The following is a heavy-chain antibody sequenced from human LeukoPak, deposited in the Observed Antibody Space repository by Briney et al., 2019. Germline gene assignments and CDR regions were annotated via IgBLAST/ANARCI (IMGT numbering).Heavy chain of an antibody. J-gene: IGHJ4*02. CDR1: GGSISSGSYY. CDR3: ARDSVGDGYDY. CDR2: IYTSGST. Sequence: SETLSLTCTVSGGSISSGSYYWSWIRQPAGKGLEWIGRIYTSGSTNYNPSLKRRITISVDTSKNHFSLTIISLTDADTTVEYCARDSVGDGYDYWGQGTLVTVSS. V-gene: IGHV4-61*02. D-gene: IGHD4-23*01.